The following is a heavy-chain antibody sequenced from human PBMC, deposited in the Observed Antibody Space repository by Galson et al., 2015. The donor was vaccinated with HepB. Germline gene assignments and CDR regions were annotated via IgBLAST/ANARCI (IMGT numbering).Heavy chain of an antibody. Sequence: SLRLSCAVSGSLFDEYAMSWFRPAPGTGLEWIGFIRTKPYGGTTEYAASVKGQFTISRDDSTSIAYLQMKSLKTEDTAVYYWSTVLYYGSGNWGLRDWGQGTLVTVSS. V-gene: IGHV3-49*03. CDR3: STVLYYGSGNWGLRD. CDR1: GSLFDEYA. D-gene: IGHD3-10*01. J-gene: IGHJ4*02. CDR2: IRTKPYGGTT.